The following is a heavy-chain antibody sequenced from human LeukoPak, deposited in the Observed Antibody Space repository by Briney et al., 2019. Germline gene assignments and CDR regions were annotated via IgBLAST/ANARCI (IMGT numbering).Heavy chain of an antibody. CDR2: IKRDGSSP. CDR1: GFTFSSYW. Sequence: GGSLRLSCAASGFTFSSYWMHWIRHAPGKGLVWVSRIKRDGSSPAHADSVKGRFTISRDNAKNTLYLQMNSLRAEDTAVYYCAALDNGRDYWGQGTLVTVSS. J-gene: IGHJ4*02. D-gene: IGHD1-14*01. V-gene: IGHV3-74*01. CDR3: AALDNGRDY.